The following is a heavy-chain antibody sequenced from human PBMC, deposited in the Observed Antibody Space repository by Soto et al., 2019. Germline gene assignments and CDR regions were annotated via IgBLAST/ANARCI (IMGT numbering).Heavy chain of an antibody. Sequence: PSETLSLTCTVSGGSISSYYWSWIRQPPGKGLEWIGRIYTSGSTNYNPSLKSRVTMSVDTSKNQFSLKLSSVTAADTAVYYCARGPATYYDFWSGYSFALYYYYYGMDVWGQGTTVT. V-gene: IGHV4-4*07. CDR3: ARGPATYYDFWSGYSFALYYYYYGMDV. J-gene: IGHJ6*02. CDR1: GGSISSYY. D-gene: IGHD3-3*01. CDR2: IYTSGST.